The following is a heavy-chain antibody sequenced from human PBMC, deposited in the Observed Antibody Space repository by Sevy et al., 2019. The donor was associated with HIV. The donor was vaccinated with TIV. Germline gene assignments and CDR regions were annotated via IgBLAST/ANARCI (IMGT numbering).Heavy chain of an antibody. CDR1: GFTFTYAW. CDR2: ISGSGSST. J-gene: IGHJ4*02. Sequence: GGSLRLSCAASGFTFTYAWMSWVRQAPGKGLEWVSAISGSGSSTYYADSVKGRFTISRDNSKNTLYLQMNSLRAEDTAVFYCAKEGGSHYDTSGSFDDWGQGTRVTVSS. V-gene: IGHV3-23*01. D-gene: IGHD3-22*01. CDR3: AKEGGSHYDTSGSFDD.